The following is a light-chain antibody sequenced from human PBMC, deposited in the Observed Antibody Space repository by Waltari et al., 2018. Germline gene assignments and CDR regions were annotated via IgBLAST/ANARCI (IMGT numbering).Light chain of an antibody. CDR3: SSYRTTTTRL. J-gene: IGLJ2*01. CDR1: SSAVGGYNY. V-gene: IGLV2-14*03. CDR2: DVS. Sequence: QSALTQPASVSGSPGQSIPISCTGTSSAVGGYNYVSWYQQHPGKAPKLIIYDVSERPSGVSTRFSGSKSGNTASLTISGLQAEDEADYYCSSYRTTTTRLFGGGTKVTVL.